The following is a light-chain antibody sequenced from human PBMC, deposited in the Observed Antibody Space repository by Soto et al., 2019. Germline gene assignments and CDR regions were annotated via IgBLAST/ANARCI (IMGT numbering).Light chain of an antibody. CDR1: QSISTY. J-gene: IGKJ3*01. V-gene: IGKV1-39*01. CDR2: SAS. CDR3: HQTYSIRFT. Sequence: DIQMTQSPSSLSASVGDRVTISCRASQSISTYVYWYQQKPGKAPSLLIYSASSLQTGVQSRFSGNGSGKDFALTINSLHPEDFATYYGHQTYSIRFTFGARTTVDIK.